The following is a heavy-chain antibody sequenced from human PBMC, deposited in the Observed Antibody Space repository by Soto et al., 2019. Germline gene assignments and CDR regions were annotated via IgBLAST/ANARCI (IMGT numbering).Heavy chain of an antibody. Sequence: SGPTLVKPTQTLTLTCTFSGFSLSTSGVGVGWIRQPPGKALEWLALIYWDDDKRYSPSLKSRLTITKDNSKNQVVLTMTNMDPVDTATYYCAHSQPSLYNWNYFSYWGQGTLVTVSS. CDR2: IYWDDDK. CDR1: GFSLSTSGVG. D-gene: IGHD1-20*01. V-gene: IGHV2-5*02. J-gene: IGHJ4*02. CDR3: AHSQPSLYNWNYFSY.